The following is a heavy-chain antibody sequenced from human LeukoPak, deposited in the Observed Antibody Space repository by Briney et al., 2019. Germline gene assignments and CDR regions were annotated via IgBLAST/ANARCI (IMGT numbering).Heavy chain of an antibody. Sequence: GGSLRLSCAASGFTFSSYAMSWVRQAPGKGLEWVSAISGSGGSTYYADSVKGRFTISRDNSKNTLYLQMNSLRAEDTAVYYCARDALGYSSGWSLYYYYGMDVWGQGTTVTVSS. CDR2: ISGSGGST. V-gene: IGHV3-23*01. J-gene: IGHJ6*02. D-gene: IGHD6-19*01. CDR3: ARDALGYSSGWSLYYYYGMDV. CDR1: GFTFSSYA.